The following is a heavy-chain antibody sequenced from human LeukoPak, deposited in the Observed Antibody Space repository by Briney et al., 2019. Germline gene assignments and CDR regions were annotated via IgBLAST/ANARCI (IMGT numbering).Heavy chain of an antibody. J-gene: IGHJ4*02. CDR3: ARDTYYYDSSGARWYFDY. V-gene: IGHV3-48*02. D-gene: IGHD3-22*01. CDR1: GFTFSSYS. Sequence: GGSLRLSCAASGFTFSSYSMNWVRQAPGKGLEWGSYISSSSSTIYYADSVKGRFTISRDNAKNSLYLQMNSLRDEDTAVYYCARDTYYYDSSGARWYFDYWGQGTLVTVSS. CDR2: ISSSSSTI.